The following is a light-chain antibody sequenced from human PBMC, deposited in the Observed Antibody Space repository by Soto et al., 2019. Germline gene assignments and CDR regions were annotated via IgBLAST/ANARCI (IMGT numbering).Light chain of an antibody. CDR2: EAS. CDR1: RPIKSW. V-gene: IGKV1-5*03. Sequence: IQMAQSPSTLSASVGDRVTITCRASRPIKSWLAWYQQKPGKAPKLLIYEASSLESGVPSRFGGSGSGTEFTLIISGLQPDDFATYYCQQYDSYSRTFGQGTKVDIK. J-gene: IGKJ1*01. CDR3: QQYDSYSRT.